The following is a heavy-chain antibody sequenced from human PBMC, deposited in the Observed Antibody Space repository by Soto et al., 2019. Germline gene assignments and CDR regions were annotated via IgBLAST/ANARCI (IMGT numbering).Heavy chain of an antibody. D-gene: IGHD4-4*01. CDR2: IIPIFGTA. CDR1: GGTFSSYA. V-gene: IGHV1-69*13. J-gene: IGHJ4*02. Sequence: SLKVSCKASGGTFSSYAISWVRQAPGQGLEWMGGIIPIFGTANYAQKFQGRVTITADESTSTAYMELSSLRSEDTAVYYCARDLVTLHPPLSYWGQGTLVTVSS. CDR3: ARDLVTLHPPLSY.